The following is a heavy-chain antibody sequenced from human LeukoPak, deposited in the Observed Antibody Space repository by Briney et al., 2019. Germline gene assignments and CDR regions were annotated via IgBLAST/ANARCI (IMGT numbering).Heavy chain of an antibody. Sequence: GGSLRLSCVASGFTFTDYFMSWVRQAPGKGLEWVAVIWYDGSNKYYADSVKGRFTISRDNSKNTLYLQMNSLRAEDTAVYYCAGRLGNSFDPWGQGTLVTVSS. J-gene: IGHJ5*02. CDR3: AGRLGNSFDP. CDR2: IWYDGSNK. CDR1: GFTFTDYF. D-gene: IGHD7-27*01. V-gene: IGHV3-33*08.